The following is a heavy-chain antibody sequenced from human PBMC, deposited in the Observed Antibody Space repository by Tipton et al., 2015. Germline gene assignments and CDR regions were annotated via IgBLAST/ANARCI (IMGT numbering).Heavy chain of an antibody. V-gene: IGHV4-61*01. CDR1: GGSVSSGSYY. CDR2: IYYSGST. Sequence: TLSLTCTVSGGSVSSGSYYWSWIRQPPGKGLEWIGYIYYSGSTNYNPSLKSRVTISVDTSKNQFSLRLSSVTAADTAAYYCARESLNTIFGVVLDYGMDVWGQGTTVTVSS. D-gene: IGHD3-3*01. J-gene: IGHJ6*02. CDR3: ARESLNTIFGVVLDYGMDV.